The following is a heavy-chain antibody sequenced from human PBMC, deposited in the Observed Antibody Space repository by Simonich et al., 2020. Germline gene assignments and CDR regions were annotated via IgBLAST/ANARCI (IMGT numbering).Heavy chain of an antibody. J-gene: IGHJ3*02. CDR1: GYTFTGYY. Sequence: QVQLVQSGAEVKKPGASVKVSCKASGYTFTGYYMHWVRQAPGQGLEGMGWINPKSGSRNYAQKCQGRVTMTRDTSISTAYMELSRLRSDDTAVYYCARVRFEAFDIWGQGTMVTVSS. CDR3: ARVRFEAFDI. V-gene: IGHV1-2*02. CDR2: INPKSGSR.